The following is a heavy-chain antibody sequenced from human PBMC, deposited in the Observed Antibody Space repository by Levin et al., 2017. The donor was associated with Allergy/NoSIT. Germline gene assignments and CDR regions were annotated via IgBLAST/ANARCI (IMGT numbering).Heavy chain of an antibody. D-gene: IGHD6-19*01. J-gene: IGHJ4*02. CDR2: IKQDGSEK. Sequence: GGSLRLSCAASGFTFSSYWMSWVRQAPGKGLEWVANIKQDGSEKYYVDSVKGRFTISRDNAKNSLYLQMNSLRAEDTAVYYCASGLGVLGSGWYWVDYWGQGTLVTVSS. CDR3: ASGLGVLGSGWYWVDY. V-gene: IGHV3-7*01. CDR1: GFTFSSYW.